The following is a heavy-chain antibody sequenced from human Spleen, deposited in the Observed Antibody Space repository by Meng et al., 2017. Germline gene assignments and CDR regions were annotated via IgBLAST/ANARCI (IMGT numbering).Heavy chain of an antibody. CDR3: ARGPTTMAHDFDY. J-gene: IGHJ4*02. V-gene: IGHV4-34*02. CDR2: INHSGST. D-gene: IGHD4-11*01. Sequence: QVTLQQWGAGLLKPSETLCLSCVSAGGSFSDYYWSWIRQPPGKGLEWIGEINHSGSTNYNPSLESRATISVDTSQNNLSLKLSSVTAADSAVYYCARGPTTMAHDFDYWGQGTLVTVSS. CDR1: GGSFSDYY.